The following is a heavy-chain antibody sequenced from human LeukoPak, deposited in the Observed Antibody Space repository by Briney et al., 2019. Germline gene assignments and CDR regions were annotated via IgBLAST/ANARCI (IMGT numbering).Heavy chain of an antibody. V-gene: IGHV4-61*09. CDR1: GGSISSGFYY. CDR2: ISTTGST. D-gene: IGHD5-12*01. CDR3: ARDNVDIVAGTHYYYMDV. J-gene: IGHJ6*03. Sequence: PSQTLSLTCTVSGGSISSGFYYWNWIRQPAGKGLEWIGHISTTGSTNYNPSLKSRVTMSVDTSKNQFSLKLSSVTAADTAVYYCARDNVDIVAGTHYYYMDVWGKGTTVTISS.